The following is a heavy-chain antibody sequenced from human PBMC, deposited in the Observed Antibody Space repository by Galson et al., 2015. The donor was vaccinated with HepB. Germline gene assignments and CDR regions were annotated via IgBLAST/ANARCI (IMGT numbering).Heavy chain of an antibody. J-gene: IGHJ1*01. CDR1: GITFSSYG. D-gene: IGHD3-22*01. CDR2: MSSNGGST. Sequence: SLRLSCAASGITFSSYGMHWVRQAPGKGLEYVSAMSSNGGSTYCADSVKGRFTISRDNSKNTLYLQMSSLRPEDTAVYYCVKDPRRRYYYDSSGYRGYFQHWGQGTLVTVSS. V-gene: IGHV3-64D*06. CDR3: VKDPRRRYYYDSSGYRGYFQH.